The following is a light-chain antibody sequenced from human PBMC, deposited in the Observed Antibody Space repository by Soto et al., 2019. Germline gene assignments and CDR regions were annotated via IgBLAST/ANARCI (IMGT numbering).Light chain of an antibody. V-gene: IGKV3-20*01. CDR1: QSVSSSY. CDR2: GAS. CDR3: QQYGQ. J-gene: IGKJ1*01. Sequence: EIVLTQSPGTLSLSPWERATLSCRASQSVSSSYLAWYQQKPGQAPRLLIYGASSRATGIPDRFSGSGSGTDFTLTISRLEPEDFAVYYCQQYGQFGQGTKVDIK.